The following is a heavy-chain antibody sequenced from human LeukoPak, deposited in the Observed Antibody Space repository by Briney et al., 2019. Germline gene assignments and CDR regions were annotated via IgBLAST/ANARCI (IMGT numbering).Heavy chain of an antibody. J-gene: IGHJ5*02. CDR2: AYYRSKWYN. Sequence: SQTLSLTCAISGDSVSSNSAAWNWIRQSPSRGLEWLGRAYYRSKWYNDYAISVKSRITINPDTSKNQFSLQLDSVTPEATAMYYCARGSAGNGWFDPWGQGTLVTVSS. CDR3: ARGSAGNGWFDP. V-gene: IGHV6-1*01. CDR1: GDSVSSNSAA. D-gene: IGHD6-13*01.